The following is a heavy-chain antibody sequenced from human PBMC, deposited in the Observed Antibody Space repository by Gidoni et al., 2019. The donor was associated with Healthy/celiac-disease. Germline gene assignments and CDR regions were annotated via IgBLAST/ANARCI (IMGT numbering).Heavy chain of an antibody. CDR1: GYTFNSYY. CDR2: INPSGGST. D-gene: IGHD3-22*01. Sequence: QVQLVQSGAEVKKPGASVKVSCKASGYTFNSYYMHWVRQAPGQGLEWMGIINPSGGSTSYAQKFQGRVTMTRDTSTSTVYMELSSLRSEDTAVYYCARDWLNRFLFYWGQGTLVTVSS. J-gene: IGHJ4*02. V-gene: IGHV1-46*02. CDR3: ARDWLNRFLFY.